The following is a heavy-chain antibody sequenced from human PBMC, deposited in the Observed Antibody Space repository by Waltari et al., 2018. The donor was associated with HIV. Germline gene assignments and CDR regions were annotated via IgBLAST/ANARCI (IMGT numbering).Heavy chain of an antibody. CDR1: GFTFTTYA. CDR3: AKGRLTTTSFDY. V-gene: IGHV3-23*01. Sequence: EVQLLESGGDLVQPGGSLRLFCAGSGFTFTTYAMAWVRQAPGKGPEWVSGIYGSGGRAYYSDSVRGRFTISRDDSKNTLYLQMNSLRIEDAAVYYCAKGRLTTTSFDYWGQGTLVTVSS. J-gene: IGHJ4*02. CDR2: IYGSGGRA. D-gene: IGHD4-17*01.